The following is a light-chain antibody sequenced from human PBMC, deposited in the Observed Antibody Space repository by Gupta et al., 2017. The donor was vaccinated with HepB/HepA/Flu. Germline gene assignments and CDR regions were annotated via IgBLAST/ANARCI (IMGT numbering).Light chain of an antibody. Sequence: DIQMTQSPSSLSASVGDRVTITCRASQSISSYLNWYQQKPGKAPKLLIYAASSLQSGVPSRFSGSGSGTDFTLTISSRQPEDFATYYCQQSDSPPRFTFGHGTKVDIK. CDR2: AAS. V-gene: IGKV1-39*01. CDR3: QQSDSPPRFT. CDR1: QSISSY. J-gene: IGKJ3*01.